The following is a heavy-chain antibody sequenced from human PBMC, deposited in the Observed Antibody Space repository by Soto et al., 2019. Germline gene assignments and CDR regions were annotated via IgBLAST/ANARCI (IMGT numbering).Heavy chain of an antibody. D-gene: IGHD2-21*02. CDR3: ARSIVVVTAIDY. Sequence: ASVKVSCKASGYTFTRYAMHWVRQAPGQRLEWMGWINAGNGNTKYSQKFQGRVTITRDTSASTAYMELSILRSEDTAVYYCARSIVVVTAIDYWGQGTLVTVSS. J-gene: IGHJ4*02. V-gene: IGHV1-3*01. CDR2: INAGNGNT. CDR1: GYTFTRYA.